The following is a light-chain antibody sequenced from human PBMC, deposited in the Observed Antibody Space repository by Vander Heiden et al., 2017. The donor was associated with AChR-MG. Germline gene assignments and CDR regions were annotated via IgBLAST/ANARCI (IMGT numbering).Light chain of an antibody. Sequence: EIVLTQSPATLSLSPGERATLSCRASQSVSNYLAWYRHNPGQAPRLLIYDASNRATGNPARFSGSGSGTDFTLTISSLEPDDFAVYYCQRHDNWLSLTFGGGTKVEIK. CDR2: DAS. CDR3: QRHDNWLSLT. J-gene: IGKJ4*01. V-gene: IGKV3-11*01. CDR1: QSVSNY.